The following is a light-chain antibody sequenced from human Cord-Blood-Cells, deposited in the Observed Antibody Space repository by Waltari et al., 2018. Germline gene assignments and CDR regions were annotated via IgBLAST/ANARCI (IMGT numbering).Light chain of an antibody. CDR2: AAS. V-gene: IGKV1-39*01. Sequence: DTQMTPSPSPLSASVGDRVPITCRASQSISSYLNWYQQKPGKAPKLLIYAASSLQSGVPSRFSGSGSGTDFTLTISSLQPEDFATYYCQQSYSTPITFGQGTRLEIK. CDR3: QQSYSTPIT. CDR1: QSISSY. J-gene: IGKJ5*01.